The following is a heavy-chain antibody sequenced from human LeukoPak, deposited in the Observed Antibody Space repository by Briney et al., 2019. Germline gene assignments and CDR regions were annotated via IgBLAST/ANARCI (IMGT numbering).Heavy chain of an antibody. D-gene: IGHD2-15*01. V-gene: IGHV3-7*03. J-gene: IGHJ6*04. CDR1: GFIFSSYC. CDR3: SRERYTFSIVPHGMDV. Sequence: GGSLRLFCAVWGFIFSSYCVSWVRQATGKGLEWVANIKQDGGEKYYVDSVKGRFTISRENAKNSLYLQMNSLRAEETAVYYCSRERYTFSIVPHGMDVWGKGTTVTVSS. CDR2: IKQDGGEK.